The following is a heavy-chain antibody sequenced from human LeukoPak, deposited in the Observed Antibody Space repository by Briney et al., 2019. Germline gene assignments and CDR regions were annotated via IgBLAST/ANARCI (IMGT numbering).Heavy chain of an antibody. D-gene: IGHD5-24*01. V-gene: IGHV4-34*01. Sequence: SETLSLTCAVYGGPFSDYYWSWIRQPPGKGLEWIGKINHSGSTNYRPSLKSRVTISIDTSKNQFSLKLKSMTAADTAVYYCARGEGARDGYNYEGPFYFDYWGQGTLVTASS. CDR1: GGPFSDYY. CDR3: ARGEGARDGYNYEGPFYFDY. J-gene: IGHJ4*02. CDR2: INHSGST.